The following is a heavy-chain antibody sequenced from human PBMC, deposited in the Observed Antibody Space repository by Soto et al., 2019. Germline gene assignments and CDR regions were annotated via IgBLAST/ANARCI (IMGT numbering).Heavy chain of an antibody. V-gene: IGHV3-30*18. CDR2: ISYDGSKE. D-gene: IGHD3-3*01. J-gene: IGHJ6*02. Sequence: QVQLVESGGGVVQPGRSLRLSCAASGFIFSSYAMHWVRQAPGKGLEWVAVISYDGSKEFYADSVKGRFTISRDNSKNMLDLQMNSLRPEDTAVYYCAKDALRYLQWLVQRKNGMDVWGQGTTVTVSS. CDR3: AKDALRYLQWLVQRKNGMDV. CDR1: GFIFSSYA.